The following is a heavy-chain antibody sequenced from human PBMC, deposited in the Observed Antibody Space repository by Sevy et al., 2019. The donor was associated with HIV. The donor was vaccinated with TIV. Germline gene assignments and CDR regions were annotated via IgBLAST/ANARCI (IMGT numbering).Heavy chain of an antibody. CDR2: IIPIFGTA. CDR1: GGTFSSYA. V-gene: IGHV1-69*13. D-gene: IGHD5-12*01. J-gene: IGHJ4*02. Sequence: ASVKVSCKASGGTFSSYAISWVRQAPGQGLEWMGGIIPIFGTANYAQKFQGRVTITADESTSTAYMELSSLRSEDTAVYYCARGGEVATMRALGYWGQGTLVTVSS. CDR3: ARGGEVATMRALGY.